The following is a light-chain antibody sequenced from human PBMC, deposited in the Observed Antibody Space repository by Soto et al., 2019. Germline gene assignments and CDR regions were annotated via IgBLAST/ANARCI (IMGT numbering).Light chain of an antibody. V-gene: IGKV3-20*01. J-gene: IGKJ5*01. CDR3: ERYRCSHPIT. Sequence: EIVLTQSPGTLSLSPGERATLSCRASHSVSSSYLAWYQQKPGQAPRLLIYGASSRATGIPDRFSGSVSGTESTLSICTLVPEDFQLYYCERYRCSHPITFGQGTRLEIQ. CDR1: HSVSSSY. CDR2: GAS.